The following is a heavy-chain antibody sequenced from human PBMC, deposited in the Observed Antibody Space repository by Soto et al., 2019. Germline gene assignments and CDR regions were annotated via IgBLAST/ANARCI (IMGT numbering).Heavy chain of an antibody. J-gene: IGHJ6*02. CDR1: GGTFSSYP. CDR2: IIPIFGTA. Sequence: QVQLVQSGAEVKKPGSSVKVSCKASGGTFSSYPISWVRQAPGQGLEWMGGIIPIFGTANYAQKFQGRVTITADESTSTAYMELSSLRSEDTAVYYCARGDTAMVRDYYYGMDVWGQGTTVTVSS. V-gene: IGHV1-69*01. CDR3: ARGDTAMVRDYYYGMDV. D-gene: IGHD5-18*01.